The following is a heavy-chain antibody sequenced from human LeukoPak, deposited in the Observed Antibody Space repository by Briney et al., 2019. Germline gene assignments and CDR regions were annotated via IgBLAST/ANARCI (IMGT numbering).Heavy chain of an antibody. V-gene: IGHV4-4*02. CDR2: INHSGST. Sequence: PSGTLSLTCAVSVGSLSSSDWWTWVRQPPGKGLEWIGEINHSGSTNYNPSLKSRVTISVDTSKNQISLKVSSVTAADTAVYYCARVSCSGGSCYSDAFDIWGQGTKVTVSS. D-gene: IGHD2-15*01. J-gene: IGHJ3*02. CDR1: VGSLSSSDW. CDR3: ARVSCSGGSCYSDAFDI.